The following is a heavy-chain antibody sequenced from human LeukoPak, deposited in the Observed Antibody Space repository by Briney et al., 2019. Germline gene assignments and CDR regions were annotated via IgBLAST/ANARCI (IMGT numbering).Heavy chain of an antibody. J-gene: IGHJ6*02. CDR3: AREGYSSSWGYYYYGMDV. V-gene: IGHV1-69*04. D-gene: IGHD6-13*01. CDR2: IIPILGIA. Sequence: SVKVSCKASGGTFSSYAISWVRQAPGQGLEWMGRIIPILGIANYAQKFQGRVTITADKSTSTAYMELSSLRSEDTAVYYCAREGYSSSWGYYYYGMDVWGQGTTVTVSS. CDR1: GGTFSSYA.